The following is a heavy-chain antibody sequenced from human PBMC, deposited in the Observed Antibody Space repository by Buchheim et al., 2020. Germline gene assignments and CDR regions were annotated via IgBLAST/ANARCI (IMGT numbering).Heavy chain of an antibody. CDR2: INHSGST. V-gene: IGHV4-34*01. J-gene: IGHJ4*02. CDR1: GGSFSGYY. Sequence: QVQLQQWGAGLLKPSETLSLTCGVYGGSFSGYYWSWMRQPPGKGLEWIGEINHSGSTKYNPSLKSRVTISVDTSKNQLSMKVSSVTAADTAVYYCARGNSCGGDCYVWDFWGQGTL. CDR3: ARGNSCGGDCYVWDF. D-gene: IGHD2-21*02.